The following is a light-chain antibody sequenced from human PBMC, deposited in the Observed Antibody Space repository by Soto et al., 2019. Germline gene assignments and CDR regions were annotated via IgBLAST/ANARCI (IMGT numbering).Light chain of an antibody. J-gene: IGLJ3*02. Sequence: QSVLTQPPSVSAAPGQEVSISCSGSSSNIGSNSVSWYQQLPGTAPKLLIYDNDKRPSGIPDRFSGSQSGTSATLGITGLQTGDEGDYYCGTWDSSLSAEVFGGGTKLTVL. V-gene: IGLV1-51*01. CDR3: GTWDSSLSAEV. CDR2: DND. CDR1: SSNIGSNS.